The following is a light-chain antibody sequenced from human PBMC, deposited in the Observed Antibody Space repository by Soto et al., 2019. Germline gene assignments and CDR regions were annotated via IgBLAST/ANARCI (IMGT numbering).Light chain of an antibody. CDR3: QQYNNWPPMT. J-gene: IGKJ1*01. CDR1: QSVGSN. Sequence: EIVMTQSPATLSVSRGERATLSCRASQSVGSNLAWFQQKPGQAPRLLLYGASTRATGIPARFSGSGSGTEFTLTISSLQSEDFVVYYCQQYNNWPPMTFGQGTKV. V-gene: IGKV3-15*01. CDR2: GAS.